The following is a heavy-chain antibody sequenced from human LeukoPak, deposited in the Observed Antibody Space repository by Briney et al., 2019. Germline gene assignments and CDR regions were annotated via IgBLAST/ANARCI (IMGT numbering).Heavy chain of an antibody. CDR2: IYYSGST. V-gene: IGHV4-59*01. CDR1: GGSLSSYY. D-gene: IGHD2-2*01. CDR3: ARYQNYPSRYFDP. J-gene: IGHJ5*02. Sequence: PSETLSLTCTVSGGSLSSYYWSWIRQPPGKGLEWIGYIYYSGSTNYNPSLKSRVTISVDTSKNQFSLKLSSVTAADTAVYYCARYQNYPSRYFDPWGQGTLVTVSS.